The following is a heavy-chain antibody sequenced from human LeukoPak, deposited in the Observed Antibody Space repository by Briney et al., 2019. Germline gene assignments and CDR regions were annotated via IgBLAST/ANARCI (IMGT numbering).Heavy chain of an antibody. D-gene: IGHD1-26*01. CDR1: GFTFSSYS. CDR2: ISSSSSYI. J-gene: IGHJ4*02. CDR3: VRDRGTYRPIDY. V-gene: IGHV3-21*04. Sequence: GGSLRLSCAASGFTFSSYSMNWVRQAPGKGLEWVSSISSSSSYIYYADSVKGRFTISRDNAKNSLYLQMNSLRAEDTAICYCVRDRGTYRPIDYWGQGTLVTVSS.